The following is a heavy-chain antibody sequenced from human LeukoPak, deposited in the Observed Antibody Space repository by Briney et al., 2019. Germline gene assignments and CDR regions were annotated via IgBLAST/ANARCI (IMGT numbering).Heavy chain of an antibody. CDR2: INQDGSEE. V-gene: IGHV3-7*05. J-gene: IGHJ4*02. D-gene: IGHD2-8*02. Sequence: GGSLRLSCAASGFTFSSHWMTWVRQAPGKGLEWVANINQDGSEEYYVDSLMGRFSISRDNAKKSLYLRMNSLRADDTAVYYCARDATPDGVILDYWGQGALVTFSS. CDR1: GFTFSSHW. CDR3: ARDATPDGVILDY.